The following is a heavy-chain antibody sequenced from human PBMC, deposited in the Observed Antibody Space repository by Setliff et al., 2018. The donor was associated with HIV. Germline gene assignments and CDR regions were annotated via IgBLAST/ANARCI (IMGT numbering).Heavy chain of an antibody. CDR2: INHSRST. Sequence: SETLSLTCAVYGGSFSGYYCSWIRQPPGKGLELSVEINHSRSTNYNMSLWSRVTISLDASRNQFSLELSSVTAADTAVYYCAGGAGTTSIDYWAQGTLVTVSS. CDR3: AGGAGTTSIDY. D-gene: IGHD6-19*01. J-gene: IGHJ4*02. CDR1: GGSFSGYY. V-gene: IGHV4-34*01.